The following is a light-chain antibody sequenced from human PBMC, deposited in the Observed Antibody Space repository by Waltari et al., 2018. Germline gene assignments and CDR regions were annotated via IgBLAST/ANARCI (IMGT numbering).Light chain of an antibody. J-gene: IGLJ3*02. CDR1: SSDVGHYNY. CDR2: EVS. CDR3: SSYAGSNNWV. V-gene: IGLV2-8*01. Sequence: QSALTQPPSASGSPGQSVTIPCPATSSDVGHYNYVSWYQPHPGKAPKRMIYEVSKRPSGVPDRFSGSKSGNTASLTVSGLQAEDEADYYCSSYAGSNNWVFGGGTKLTVL.